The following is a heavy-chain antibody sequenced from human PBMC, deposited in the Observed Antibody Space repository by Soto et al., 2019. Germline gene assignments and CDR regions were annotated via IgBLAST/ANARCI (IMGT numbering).Heavy chain of an antibody. CDR1: GGSISSSSYY. V-gene: IGHV4-39*01. D-gene: IGHD6-13*01. Sequence: SETLSLTCTVSGGSISSSSYYWGWIRQPPGKGLEWIGSIYYSGSTYYNPSLKSRVTISVDTSKNQFSLKLSSVTAADTAVYYCARHRMSSSSWYSPKTNSWFDPWGQGTQVTVSS. CDR2: IYYSGST. CDR3: ARHRMSSSSWYSPKTNSWFDP. J-gene: IGHJ5*02.